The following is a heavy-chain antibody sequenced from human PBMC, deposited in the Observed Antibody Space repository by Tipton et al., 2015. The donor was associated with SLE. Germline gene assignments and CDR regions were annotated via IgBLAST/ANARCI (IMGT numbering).Heavy chain of an antibody. CDR1: GFTFSDYY. Sequence: SLRLSCAAPGFTFSDYYMSWIRQAPGKGLEWVSYISISSSTIYYADSVKGRFTISRDNAKNSLYLQMNSLRAEDTAVYYCASGEQQLPYFDYWGQGTLVTVSS. J-gene: IGHJ4*02. CDR3: ASGEQQLPYFDY. D-gene: IGHD6-13*01. V-gene: IGHV3-11*04. CDR2: ISISSSTI.